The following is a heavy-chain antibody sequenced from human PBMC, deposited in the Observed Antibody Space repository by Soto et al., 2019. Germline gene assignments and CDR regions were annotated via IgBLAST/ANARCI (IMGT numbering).Heavy chain of an antibody. Sequence: QVQLVESGGGVVQPGRSLRLSCAASGFTFSSYGMHWVRQAPGKGLEWVAVTSYDGSNKYYADSVKGRFTISRDNSKNTLYLQMNSLRAEDTAVYYCAKDEMEYSSSSGEYYYYYYMDVWGKGTTVTVSS. D-gene: IGHD6-6*01. CDR2: TSYDGSNK. CDR1: GFTFSSYG. V-gene: IGHV3-30*18. CDR3: AKDEMEYSSSSGEYYYYYYMDV. J-gene: IGHJ6*03.